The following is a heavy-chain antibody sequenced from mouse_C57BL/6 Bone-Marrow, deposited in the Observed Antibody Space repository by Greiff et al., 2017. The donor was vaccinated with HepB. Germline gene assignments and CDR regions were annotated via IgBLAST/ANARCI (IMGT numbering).Heavy chain of an antibody. J-gene: IGHJ3*01. CDR1: GYSITSGYY. V-gene: IGHV3-6*01. D-gene: IGHD4-1*02. CDR2: ISYDGSN. Sequence: EVQVVESGPGLVKPSQSLSLTCSVTGYSITSGYYWNWIRQFPGNKLEWMGYISYDGSNNYNPSLKNRISITRDTSKNQFFLKLNSVTTEDTATYYCAREGQLGRPYWGQGTLVTVSA. CDR3: AREGQLGRPY.